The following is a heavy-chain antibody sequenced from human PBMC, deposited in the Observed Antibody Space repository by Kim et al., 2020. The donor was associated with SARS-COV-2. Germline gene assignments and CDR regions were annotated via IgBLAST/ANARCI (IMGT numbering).Heavy chain of an antibody. J-gene: IGHJ4*02. CDR1: GFTFGDYA. Sequence: GGSLRLSCTASGFTFGDYAMSWVRQAPGKGLEWVGFIRSKAYGGTTEYAASVKGRFTISRDDSKSIAYLQMNSLKTEDTAVYYCTREMTYYDILTGYYYGVDYWGQGTLVTVSS. D-gene: IGHD3-9*01. V-gene: IGHV3-49*04. CDR2: IRSKAYGGTT. CDR3: TREMTYYDILTGYYYGVDY.